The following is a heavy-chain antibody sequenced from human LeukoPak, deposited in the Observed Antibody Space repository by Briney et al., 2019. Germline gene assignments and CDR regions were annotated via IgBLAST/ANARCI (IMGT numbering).Heavy chain of an antibody. V-gene: IGHV4-4*07. CDR3: ARSSNYASDI. Sequence: PSETLSLTCTVSGHSMSSFNWTWIRQPAGKGLERIGHMYITGDTYYNPSLESRVSLSIDTSKNQFSLKLTSVAAADTAVYYCARSSNYASDIWGQGTMVSVSS. CDR2: MYITGDT. J-gene: IGHJ3*02. D-gene: IGHD2-2*01. CDR1: GHSMSSFN.